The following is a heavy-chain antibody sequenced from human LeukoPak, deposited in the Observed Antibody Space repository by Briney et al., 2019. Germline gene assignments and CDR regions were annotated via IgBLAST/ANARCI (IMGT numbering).Heavy chain of an antibody. CDR2: INHSGST. J-gene: IGHJ1*01. CDR3: ARGGGRVVVITTTSRYFQH. CDR1: GGSFSGYY. D-gene: IGHD3-22*01. V-gene: IGHV4-34*01. Sequence: SETLSLTCAVYGGSFSGYYWSWIRQPPGKGLEWIGEINHSGSTNYNPSLKSRVTISVDTSKNQFSLKLSSVTAADTAVYYCARGGGRVVVITTTSRYFQHWGQGTLVTASS.